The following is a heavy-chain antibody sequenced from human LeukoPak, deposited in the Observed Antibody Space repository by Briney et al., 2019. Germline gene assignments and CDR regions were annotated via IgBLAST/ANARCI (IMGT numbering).Heavy chain of an antibody. CDR3: ASGIAVAGYYYYGMDV. V-gene: IGHV1-2*02. CDR2: INPNSDGT. Sequence: ASVKVSCKASGYTFTGYYMHWVRQAPGQGLEWMGWINPNSDGTNYAQKFQGRVTMTRDTSVSTAYMELSRLRSDDTAVYYCASGIAVAGYYYYGMDVWGQGTTVTVSS. J-gene: IGHJ6*02. D-gene: IGHD6-19*01. CDR1: GYTFTGYY.